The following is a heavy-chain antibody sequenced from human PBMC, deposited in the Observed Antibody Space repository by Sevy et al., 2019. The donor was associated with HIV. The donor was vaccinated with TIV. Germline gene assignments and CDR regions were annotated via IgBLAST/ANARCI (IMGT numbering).Heavy chain of an antibody. J-gene: IGHJ3*02. V-gene: IGHV3-9*01. CDR3: AKVKGPGSAFDI. D-gene: IGHD1-26*01. CDR1: GFTFDDYA. CDR2: ISWNSGSI. Sequence: GGSLRLSCAASGFTFDDYAMHWVRQAPGKGLEWVSGISWNSGSIGYADSVKGRFTISRDNAKNSLHLQMNSLRAEDTSLYYCAKVKGPGSAFDIWGQGTMVTVSS.